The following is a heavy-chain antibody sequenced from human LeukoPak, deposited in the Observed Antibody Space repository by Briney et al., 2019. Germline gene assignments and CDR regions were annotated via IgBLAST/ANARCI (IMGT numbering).Heavy chain of an antibody. D-gene: IGHD6-19*01. CDR2: IYTSGST. Sequence: SETLSLTCTVSGGSISSGSYYWSWIRQPAGKGLEWIGRIYTSGSTNYNPSLKSRVTISVDTSKNQFSLKLSSVTAADTAVDYCARDGLYSSGWSDAFDIWGQGTMVTVSS. V-gene: IGHV4-61*02. J-gene: IGHJ3*02. CDR3: ARDGLYSSGWSDAFDI. CDR1: GGSISSGSYY.